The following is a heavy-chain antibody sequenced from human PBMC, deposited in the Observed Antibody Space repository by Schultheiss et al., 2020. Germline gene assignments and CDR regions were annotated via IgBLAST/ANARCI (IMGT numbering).Heavy chain of an antibody. CDR1: GGSISSYY. CDR3: TRGDVGAYFDY. J-gene: IGHJ4*02. CDR2: IYHSGST. V-gene: IGHV4-4*08. Sequence: SETLSLTCTVSGGSISSYYWSWIRQPPGKGLEWIGSIYHSGSTYYNPSLKSRVTISVDTSKNQFSLKLGSVIAADTAVYYCTRGDVGAYFDYWGRGSLVTVSS. D-gene: IGHD1-26*01.